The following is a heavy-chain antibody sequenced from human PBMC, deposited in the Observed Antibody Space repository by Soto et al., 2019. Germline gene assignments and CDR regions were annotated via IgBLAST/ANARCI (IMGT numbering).Heavy chain of an antibody. CDR2: IYYSGST. CDR3: ASAGGITMIVVALSDTFDI. V-gene: IGHV4-61*01. D-gene: IGHD3-22*01. CDR1: GGSVSSGSYY. J-gene: IGHJ3*02. Sequence: SETLSLTCTVSGGSVSSGSYYWSWIRQPPGKGLEWIGYIYYSGSTNYNPSLKSRVTISVDTSKNQFSLKLSSVTAADTAVYYFASAGGITMIVVALSDTFDICGQGTMVTVSS.